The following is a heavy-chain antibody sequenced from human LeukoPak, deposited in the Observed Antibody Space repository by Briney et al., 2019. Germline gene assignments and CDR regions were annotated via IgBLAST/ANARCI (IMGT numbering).Heavy chain of an antibody. D-gene: IGHD3-22*01. Sequence: SETLSLTCTVSGDSISGYFWSWIRQTPGKGLEWIGYVHYSGSTNYNPSLKSRVTISVDTSKNQFSLKLSSVTAADTAVYYCARAPLYYYDSSGHYYDYWGQGTLVTVSS. CDR2: VHYSGST. CDR1: GDSISGYF. CDR3: ARAPLYYYDSSGHYYDY. J-gene: IGHJ4*02. V-gene: IGHV4-59*01.